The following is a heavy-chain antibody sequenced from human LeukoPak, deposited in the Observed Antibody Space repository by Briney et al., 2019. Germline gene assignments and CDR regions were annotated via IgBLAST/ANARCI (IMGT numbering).Heavy chain of an antibody. CDR2: VYTSGST. CDR3: ARESIPAAMDYYYYYMDV. Sequence: SETLSLTCTVSGGSISSYYWSWIRQPAGKGLEWIGRVYTSGSTNYNPSLKSRVTMSVDTSKNQFSLKLSSVTAADTAVYYCARESIPAAMDYYYYYMDVWGKGTTVTISS. V-gene: IGHV4-4*07. CDR1: GGSISSYY. D-gene: IGHD2-2*01. J-gene: IGHJ6*03.